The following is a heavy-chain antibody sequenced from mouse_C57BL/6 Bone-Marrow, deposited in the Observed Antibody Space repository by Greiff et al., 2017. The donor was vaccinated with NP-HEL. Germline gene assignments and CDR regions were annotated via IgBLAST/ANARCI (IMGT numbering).Heavy chain of an antibody. Sequence: EVQGVESGGGLVKPGGSLKLSCAASGFTFSSYAMSWVRQTPEKRLEWVATISDGGSYTYYPDNVKGRFTISRDNAKNNLYLQMSHLKSEDTAMYYCARERLIYYDYDGFAYWGQGTLVTVSA. V-gene: IGHV5-4*01. J-gene: IGHJ3*01. CDR1: GFTFSSYA. D-gene: IGHD2-4*01. CDR3: ARERLIYYDYDGFAY. CDR2: ISDGGSYT.